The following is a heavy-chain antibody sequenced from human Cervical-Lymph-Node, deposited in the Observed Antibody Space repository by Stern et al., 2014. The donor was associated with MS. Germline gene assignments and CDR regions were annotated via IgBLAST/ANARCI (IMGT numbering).Heavy chain of an antibody. J-gene: IGHJ4*02. CDR1: GFTFSSYG. Sequence: QVQLEESGAGVVQPGRSLRLSCAASGFTFSSYGMHWVRQAPGKGLEWVGVIGYDGSNKNYADTVKGRFTITRDNSKNTLYLQMNSLRAEDTAVYYCARDQDIVVVPAALTFDYWGQGTLVTVSS. D-gene: IGHD2-2*01. CDR2: IGYDGSNK. V-gene: IGHV3-33*01. CDR3: ARDQDIVVVPAALTFDY.